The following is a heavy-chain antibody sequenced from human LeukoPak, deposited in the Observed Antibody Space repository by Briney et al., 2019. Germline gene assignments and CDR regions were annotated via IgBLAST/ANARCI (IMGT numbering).Heavy chain of an antibody. CDR3: ARDPESGYSDGL. CDR1: GFTFSSYA. D-gene: IGHD3-22*01. V-gene: IGHV3-30-3*01. J-gene: IGHJ4*02. Sequence: PGGSLRLSCAASGFTFSSYAMHWVRQAPGKGLEWVAVISYDGSNKYYADSVKGRFTISRDNSKNTLYLQMNSLRAEDTAVYYCARDPESGYSDGLWGRGTLVTVSS. CDR2: ISYDGSNK.